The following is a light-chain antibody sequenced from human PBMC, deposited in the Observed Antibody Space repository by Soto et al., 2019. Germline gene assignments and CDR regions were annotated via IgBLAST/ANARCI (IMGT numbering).Light chain of an antibody. CDR3: QHYKAFSPWT. J-gene: IGKJ1*01. Sequence: DIQMTHSPSALSASVGDRVTITCRASQNISSWLAWYQQKPGKAPKSLIYDASSLESGVPSRLSGSGSGTEFTLTISNLQPDDSATYYCQHYKAFSPWTFGQGTKVDI. CDR2: DAS. CDR1: QNISSW. V-gene: IGKV1-5*01.